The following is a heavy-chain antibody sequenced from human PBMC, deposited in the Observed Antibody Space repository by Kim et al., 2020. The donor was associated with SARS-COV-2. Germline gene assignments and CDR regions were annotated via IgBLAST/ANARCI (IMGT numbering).Heavy chain of an antibody. Sequence: SETLSLTCTVSGGSISSYYWSWIRQPAGKGLEWIGRIYTSGSTNYNPSHKSRVTMSVDTSKNQFSLKLSSVTAADTAVYYCAGMANYYDSSGYFLPYGMDVWGQGTTVTVSS. CDR1: GGSISSYY. V-gene: IGHV4-4*07. D-gene: IGHD3-22*01. CDR3: AGMANYYDSSGYFLPYGMDV. CDR2: IYTSGST. J-gene: IGHJ6*02.